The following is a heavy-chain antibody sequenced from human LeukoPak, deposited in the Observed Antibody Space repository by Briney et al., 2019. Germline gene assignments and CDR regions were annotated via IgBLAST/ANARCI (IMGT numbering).Heavy chain of an antibody. V-gene: IGHV3-21*04. CDR3: ARDIAAGLVGY. J-gene: IGHJ4*02. CDR1: GFTFSSYS. CDR2: ISSSSSYI. Sequence: GGSLRLSCAASGFTFSSYSMNWDRQVPGKGLEWVSSISSSSSYIYYADSVKGRFTISRDNAKNSLYLQMNSLRAEDTAVYYCARDIAAGLVGYWGQGTLVTVSS. D-gene: IGHD6-25*01.